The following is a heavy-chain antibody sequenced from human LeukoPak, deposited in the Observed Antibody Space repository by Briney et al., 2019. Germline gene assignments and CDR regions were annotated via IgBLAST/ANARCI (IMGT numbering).Heavy chain of an antibody. V-gene: IGHV3-48*01. Sequence: GGSLRLSCAASGFTFSSYSMNWVRQAPGKGLEWVSYISSSSSTIYYADSVKGRFTISRDSAKNSLYLQMNSLGAEDTAVYYCARTTAMAANYYYYYMDVWGKGTTVTVSS. CDR3: ARTTAMAANYYYYYMDV. D-gene: IGHD5-18*01. CDR1: GFTFSSYS. J-gene: IGHJ6*03. CDR2: ISSSSSTI.